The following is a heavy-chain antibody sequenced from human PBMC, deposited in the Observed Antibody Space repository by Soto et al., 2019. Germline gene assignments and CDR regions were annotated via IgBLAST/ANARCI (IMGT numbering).Heavy chain of an antibody. D-gene: IGHD6-13*01. CDR2: IHPNSGGT. Sequence: QVQLVQSGAEVNKPGASVKVSCKASGYTFTGYYMHWLRQAPGQGLEWMGWIHPNSGGTRCAQKFQGRVTMTRDTSISTAYMELSGLRSDDTAVYYCAREGGIGAAAYFDYWGQGTLVTVSS. J-gene: IGHJ4*02. CDR1: GYTFTGYY. V-gene: IGHV1-2*02. CDR3: AREGGIGAAAYFDY.